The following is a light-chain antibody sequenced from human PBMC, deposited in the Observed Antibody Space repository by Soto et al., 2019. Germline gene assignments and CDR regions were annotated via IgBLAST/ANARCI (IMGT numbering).Light chain of an antibody. J-gene: IGLJ2*01. CDR2: EVD. V-gene: IGLV2-8*01. CDR3: SSYAGSNVI. CDR1: SSDVGDYKY. Sequence: QSVLTQPPSASGSPGQSVTISCTGTSSDVGDYKYVSWYQQHPGKAPKLMIYEVDKRPSGVPDRFSGSKSGNTASLAVSGLQAEDEAGYFCSSYAGSNVIFGGGTQLTVL.